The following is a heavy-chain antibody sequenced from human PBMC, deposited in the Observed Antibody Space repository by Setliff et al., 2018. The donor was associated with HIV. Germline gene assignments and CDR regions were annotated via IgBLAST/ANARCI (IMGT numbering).Heavy chain of an antibody. CDR3: ARGVKWLDP. CDR2: INNDTTTT. Sequence: GGSLRLSCAASGFTFSRYWMHWVRQAPGQGLVWVSGINNDTTTTTYADSVKGRFSISRDNAKNTLYLQMNGLRGEDTAVYYCARGVKWLDPWGQGTLVTVSS. V-gene: IGHV3-74*01. CDR1: GFTFSRYW. J-gene: IGHJ5*02. D-gene: IGHD3-10*01.